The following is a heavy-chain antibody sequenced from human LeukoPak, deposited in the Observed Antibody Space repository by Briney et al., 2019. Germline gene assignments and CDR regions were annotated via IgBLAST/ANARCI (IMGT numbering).Heavy chain of an antibody. J-gene: IGHJ4*02. Sequence: PGGSLRLSCAASRFTFSSYAMSWVRQAPGKGLEWVSAISGSGGSTYYADSVKGRFTISRDNSKNTLYLQMNSLRAEDTAVYYCAKDRGVYGSGSSSYYFDYWGQGTLVTVSS. V-gene: IGHV3-23*01. CDR3: AKDRGVYGSGSSSYYFDY. D-gene: IGHD3-10*01. CDR2: ISGSGGST. CDR1: RFTFSSYA.